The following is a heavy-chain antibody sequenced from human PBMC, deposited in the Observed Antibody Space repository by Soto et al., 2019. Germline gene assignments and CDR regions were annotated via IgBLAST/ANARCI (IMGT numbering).Heavy chain of an antibody. Sequence: GGFLSLSCAASGFTFSSYAMSWVRQAPGKGLEWVSAISGSGGSTYYADSVKGRFTISRDNSKNTLYLQMNSLRAEDTAVYYCAKNLGAIRRGYYFDYWGQGTLVTVSS. V-gene: IGHV3-23*01. CDR2: ISGSGGST. CDR3: AKNLGAIRRGYYFDY. J-gene: IGHJ4*02. D-gene: IGHD1-26*01. CDR1: GFTFSSYA.